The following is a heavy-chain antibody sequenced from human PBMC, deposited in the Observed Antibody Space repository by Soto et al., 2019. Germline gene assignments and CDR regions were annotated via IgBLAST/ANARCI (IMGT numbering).Heavy chain of an antibody. CDR1: GDSVSKNSTA. J-gene: IGHJ3*01. CDR2: TYYRSKWYN. D-gene: IGHD4-17*01. V-gene: IGHV6-1*01. CDR3: ARERYGDYGRGTFDV. Sequence: SQTLSLTCAISGDSVSKNSTAWNWIRQSPSRGLEWLGRTYYRSKWYNDYAVSVKSRIIINPDTSKNQFSLQLNSVTPEDSAVXYCARERYGDYGRGTFDVWGRGTMVTVSS.